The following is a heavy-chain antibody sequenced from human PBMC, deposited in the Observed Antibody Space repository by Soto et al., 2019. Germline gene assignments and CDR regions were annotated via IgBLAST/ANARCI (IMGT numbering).Heavy chain of an antibody. D-gene: IGHD2-2*01. V-gene: IGHV1-18*01. Sequence: QVQLVQSGAEVKKPGASVKVSCKASGYTFTSYGITWVRQAPGQGLEWMGWISAYNGKTNYAQKLQGRVTMTTDTSTSTAYMELRSLRSDDTAVYYCARDCLYFFSTCFVESWFDPLGQGTLVTVSP. CDR2: ISAYNGKT. CDR1: GYTFTSYG. CDR3: ARDCLYFFSTCFVESWFDP. J-gene: IGHJ5*02.